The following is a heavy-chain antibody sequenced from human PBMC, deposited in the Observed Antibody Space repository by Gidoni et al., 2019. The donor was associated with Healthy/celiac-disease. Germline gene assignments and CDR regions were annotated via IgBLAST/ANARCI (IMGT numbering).Heavy chain of an antibody. CDR2: IWYDGSNK. J-gene: IGHJ4*02. D-gene: IGHD6-13*01. CDR3: ARDLSSWPTTEDYYFDY. CDR1: GFTFSSYG. Sequence: QVQLVASGGGVVQPGRSLRLSCAASGFTFSSYGMHWVRQAPGKGLEWVAVIWYDGSNKYYADSVKGRFTISRDNSKNTLYLQMNSLRAEDTAVYYCARDLSSWPTTEDYYFDYWGQGTLVTVSS. V-gene: IGHV3-33*01.